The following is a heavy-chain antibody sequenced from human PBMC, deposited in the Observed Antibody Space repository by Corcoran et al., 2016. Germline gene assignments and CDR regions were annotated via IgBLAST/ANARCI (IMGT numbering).Heavy chain of an antibody. CDR1: GDTFSRYG. V-gene: IGHV1-69*06. CDR2: IIPMFATT. CDR3: AGGFPHMGYDYYHTMDV. D-gene: IGHD3-16*01. Sequence: QVQLVQSGAEVKRPGTSVKVSCNASGDTFSRYGINWVRQAPGQGLEWMGGIIPMFATTNYAQKFQGRVTVTADKSTSTAYMQLRGLKSEDTAIKYCAGGFPHMGYDYYHTMDVWGQGTTVTVYS. J-gene: IGHJ6*02.